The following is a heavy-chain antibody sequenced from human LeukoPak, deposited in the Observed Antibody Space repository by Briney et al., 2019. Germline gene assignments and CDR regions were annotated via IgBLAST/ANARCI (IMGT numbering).Heavy chain of an antibody. CDR1: GGSISSSNW. CDR2: IYHSGST. D-gene: IGHD3-10*01. V-gene: IGHV4-4*02. J-gene: IGHJ4*02. CDR3: ARGSFRGVIHNRFDY. Sequence: SETLSLTCAVSGGSISSSNWWSWVRQPPGKGLEWIGEIYHSGSTNYNPSLKSRITISVDKSKNQFSLKLSSVTAADTAVYYCARGSFRGVIHNRFDYWGQGTLVTVSS.